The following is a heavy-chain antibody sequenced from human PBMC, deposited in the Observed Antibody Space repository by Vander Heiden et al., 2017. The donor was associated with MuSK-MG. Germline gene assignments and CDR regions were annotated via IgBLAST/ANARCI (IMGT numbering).Heavy chain of an antibody. V-gene: IGHV3-30*03. CDR3: ASQYCSSSSCFLSLLDY. CDR1: GFPFSSYG. D-gene: IGHD2-2*01. Sequence: QVQLVESGGGVAQPGRSLRLSCAASGFPFSSYGMHGVRQAPGKGLEWGAVISYDGSNKYYADSVKGRFTISKDNSKNTLYLQMNSLRAEDTAVYYCASQYCSSSSCFLSLLDYWGQGTLVTVSS. CDR2: ISYDGSNK. J-gene: IGHJ4*02.